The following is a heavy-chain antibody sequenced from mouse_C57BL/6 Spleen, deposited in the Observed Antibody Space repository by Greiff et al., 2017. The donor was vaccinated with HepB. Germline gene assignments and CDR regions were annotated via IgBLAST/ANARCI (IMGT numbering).Heavy chain of an antibody. CDR1: GFNIKNTY. V-gene: IGHV14-3*01. J-gene: IGHJ4*01. Sequence: DVKLVESVAELVRPGASVKLSCTASGFNIKNTYMHWVKQRPEQGLEWIGRIDPANGNTKYAPKFQGKATITADTSSNTAYLQLSSLTSEDTAIYYCAIYDYDRAYYYAMDYWGQGTSVTVSS. D-gene: IGHD2-4*01. CDR3: AIYDYDRAYYYAMDY. CDR2: IDPANGNT.